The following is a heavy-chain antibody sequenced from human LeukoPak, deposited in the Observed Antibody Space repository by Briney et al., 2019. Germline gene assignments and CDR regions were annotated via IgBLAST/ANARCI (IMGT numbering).Heavy chain of an antibody. J-gene: IGHJ6*03. V-gene: IGHV1-46*01. D-gene: IGHD6-6*01. CDR1: GYTFTSYY. CDR3: ARDMSSSSFDYYYYMDV. CDR2: INPSGGST. Sequence: GASVKVSCKASGYTFTSYYMHWVRQAPGQGLEWMGIINPSGGSTSYAQKFQGRVTMTRDTSTSTVYMELSSLRSEDTAVYYCARDMSSSSFDYYYYMDVWGIGTTVTVSS.